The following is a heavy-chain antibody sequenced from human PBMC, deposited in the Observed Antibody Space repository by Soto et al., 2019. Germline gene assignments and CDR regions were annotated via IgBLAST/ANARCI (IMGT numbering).Heavy chain of an antibody. J-gene: IGHJ6*02. CDR1: GFTFSSYG. CDR2: MSYDGSHE. Sequence: GSLRLSCVASGFTFSSYGMHWVRQAPGKGLEWVAVMSYDGSHEYYADSVKGRFTISRDNSKTILYLQMNSLRLEDTAVYYCAKGSVLRVVEAPLAILGGVDVWGQGAMVTVS. V-gene: IGHV3-33*06. CDR3: AKGSVLRVVEAPLAILGGVDV. D-gene: IGHD2-8*01.